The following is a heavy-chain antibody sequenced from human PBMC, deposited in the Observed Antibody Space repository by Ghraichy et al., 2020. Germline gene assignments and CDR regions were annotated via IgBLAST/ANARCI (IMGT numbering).Heavy chain of an antibody. V-gene: IGHV3-23*01. Sequence: GGSLRLSCAASGFTFSDYALNWVRQVPGKGLGWVSSISGSGRRIYHAESVMGRFTISRDNSKNTVFLQMNSLRAEDTAVYYCAKGSSEHCSGGRCYRDYWGQGTLVTVSS. CDR3: AKGSSEHCSGGRCYRDY. CDR1: GFTFSDYA. D-gene: IGHD2-15*01. J-gene: IGHJ4*02. CDR2: ISGSGRRI.